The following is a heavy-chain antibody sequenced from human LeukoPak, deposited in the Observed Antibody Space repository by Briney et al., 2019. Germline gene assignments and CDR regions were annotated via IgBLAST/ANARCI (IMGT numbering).Heavy chain of an antibody. V-gene: IGHV4-59*08. J-gene: IGHJ4*02. CDR2: IYYNGAT. D-gene: IGHD6-19*01. CDR1: GGSMTIDY. Sequence: KRSETLSLTGTVSGGSMTIDYWTWIRQPPAKGLEWIGYIYYNGATSYNPSLKSRVTMSLDTSKKHFSLEMTSVTAADTAVYYCARYGGSGWVIDKWGQGTLVTVSS. CDR3: ARYGGSGWVIDK.